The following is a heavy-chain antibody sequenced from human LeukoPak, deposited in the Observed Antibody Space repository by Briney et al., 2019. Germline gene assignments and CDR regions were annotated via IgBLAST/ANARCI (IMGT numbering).Heavy chain of an antibody. CDR2: ISGSGGNT. J-gene: IGHJ4*02. CDR3: AKGALWWPLDY. Sequence: GGSLRLSCAASGFTFTSYAMSWVRQAPGKGLEWVSTISGSGGNTYYADSVKGRFTISRVNFRNTLHLQMNSLRAEDTAVYYCAKGALWWPLDYWGQGSLVTVSS. CDR1: GFTFTSYA. D-gene: IGHD2-21*01. V-gene: IGHV3-23*01.